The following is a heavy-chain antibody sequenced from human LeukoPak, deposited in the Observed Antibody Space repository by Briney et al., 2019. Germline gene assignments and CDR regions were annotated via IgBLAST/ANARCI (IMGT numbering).Heavy chain of an antibody. J-gene: IGHJ6*02. V-gene: IGHV3-7*01. D-gene: IGHD6-13*01. CDR1: GFTFSSYW. CDR2: IKQDGSEK. Sequence: GGSLRLSCAASGFTFSSYWMSWVRQAPGKGPEWVASIKQDGSEKYYVDSVKGRFTISRDNAKNSLYLLINSLRAEDTAVYYCARDQEIAAAGTPFRNYYYYGMDVWDQGTTVTVSS. CDR3: ARDQEIAAAGTPFRNYYYYGMDV.